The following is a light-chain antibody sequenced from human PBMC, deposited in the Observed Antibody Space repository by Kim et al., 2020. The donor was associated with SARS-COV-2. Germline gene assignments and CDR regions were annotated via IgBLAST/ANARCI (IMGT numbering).Light chain of an antibody. V-gene: IGLV2-8*01. CDR2: EVN. Sequence: GHSVTISCTGTSSDVGSYNYVAWYQQHPGKAPKLMIYEVNKRTSGVPDRFSGSKSGNTASLTVSGLQAEDEADYYCSSYAGANNWVFGGGTQLTVL. J-gene: IGLJ3*02. CDR3: SSYAGANNWV. CDR1: SSDVGSYNY.